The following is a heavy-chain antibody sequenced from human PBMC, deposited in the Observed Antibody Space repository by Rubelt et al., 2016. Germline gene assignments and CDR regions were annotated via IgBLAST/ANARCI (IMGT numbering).Heavy chain of an antibody. J-gene: IGHJ6*02. CDR2: IIPILGIA. V-gene: IGHV1-69*04. CDR1: GGTFSSYA. Sequence: QVQLVQSGAEVKKPGSSVKVSCKASGGTFSSYAISWVRQAPGQGLEWMGRIIPILGIANYAQKLRGRVTITADKSTGPAYMDLSRLRSEDTVVYYCASRGERTDYYYGMDVWGQGTTVTVSS. D-gene: IGHD3-16*01. CDR3: ASRGERTDYYYGMDV.